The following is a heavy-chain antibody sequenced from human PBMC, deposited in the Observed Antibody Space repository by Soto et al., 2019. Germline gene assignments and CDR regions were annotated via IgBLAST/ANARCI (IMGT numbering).Heavy chain of an antibody. D-gene: IGHD1-26*01. Sequence: EVQLVESGGGLVQPGGSLRLSCAASGFTVSSSYXYWVRQAPGKGLEWVSSIYKSGDTYYADSVKGRFTISRDNYKSTLFLQMNSLRAEDTAVYYCARGTVGTNPNWLGPWGQGTLVTVSS. J-gene: IGHJ5*02. CDR3: ARGTVGTNPNWLGP. CDR1: GFTVSSSY. V-gene: IGHV3-66*01. CDR2: IYKSGDT.